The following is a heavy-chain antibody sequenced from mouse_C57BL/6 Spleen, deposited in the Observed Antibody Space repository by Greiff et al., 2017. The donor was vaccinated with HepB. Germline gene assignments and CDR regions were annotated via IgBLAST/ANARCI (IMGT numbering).Heavy chain of an antibody. D-gene: IGHD1-1*01. CDR2: ISYDGSN. J-gene: IGHJ4*01. CDR1: GYSITSGYY. Sequence: ESGPGLVKPSQSLSLTCSVTGYSITSGYYWNWIRQFPGNKLEWMGYISYDGSNNYNPSLKNRISITRDTSKNQFFLKLNSVTTEDTATYYCARDPPTGAMDYWGQGTSVTVSS. V-gene: IGHV3-6*01. CDR3: ARDPPTGAMDY.